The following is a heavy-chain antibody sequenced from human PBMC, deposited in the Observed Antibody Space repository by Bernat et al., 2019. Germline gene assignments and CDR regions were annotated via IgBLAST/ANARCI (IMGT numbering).Heavy chain of an antibody. CDR3: ARRGASSELDY. CDR1: GGSFSGYY. V-gene: IGHV4-34*01. J-gene: IGHJ4*02. Sequence: QVQLQQWGAGLLKPSETLSLTCAVYGGSFSGYYWSWIRQPPGKGLEWIGEINHSGSTNYNPSLKSRVTISVDTSKNQFSLKLSSVTAADTAVYYCARRGASSELDYWGQGTLVTVSS. CDR2: INHSGST. D-gene: IGHD6-25*01.